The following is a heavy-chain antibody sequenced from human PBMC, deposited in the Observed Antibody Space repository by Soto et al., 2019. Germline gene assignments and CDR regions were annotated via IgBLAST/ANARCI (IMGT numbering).Heavy chain of an antibody. D-gene: IGHD6-19*01. CDR3: AKDATRTSGWYYFDY. Sequence: GGSLRLSCAASGFTFSILAMGWVRQAPGKEQEWVSVIDYTGGTTYYTDSVKGRFIISRDNSKKILYLQMNSLRTEDTAIYYCAKDATRTSGWYYFDYWGRGALVTVSS. J-gene: IGHJ4*02. CDR2: IDYTGGTT. V-gene: IGHV3-23*01. CDR1: GFTFSILA.